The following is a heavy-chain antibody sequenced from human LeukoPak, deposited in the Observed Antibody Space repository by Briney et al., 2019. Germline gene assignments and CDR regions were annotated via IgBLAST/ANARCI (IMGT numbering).Heavy chain of an antibody. D-gene: IGHD4-17*01. V-gene: IGHV3-73*01. CDR3: TRYGYGDDRMDY. J-gene: IGHJ4*02. CDR2: IRSKANGYTT. Sequence: SGGSLKLSCAASGFTFSGSAMHWVRQASGKGLEWVGRIRSKANGYTTAYAASVKGRFTISRDDSKNTAYLQMNSLKTEDTAVYYCTRYGYGDDRMDYWGQGTLVTVSS. CDR1: GFTFSGSA.